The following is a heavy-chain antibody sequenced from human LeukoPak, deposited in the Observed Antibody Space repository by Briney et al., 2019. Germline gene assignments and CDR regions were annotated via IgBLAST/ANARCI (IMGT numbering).Heavy chain of an antibody. D-gene: IGHD1-14*01. Sequence: SETLSLTCTVSGGSISSGGYYWSWSRQPPGKGLEWIEYIYYSGTTYYNPSGKSRVTISVDTSKNQFSLKLSSVTAADTAVYYCARTVRVDWFDHWGQGSLVIVSS. CDR2: IYYSGTT. J-gene: IGHJ5*02. V-gene: IGHV4-30-4*08. CDR1: GGSISSGGYY. CDR3: ARTVRVDWFDH.